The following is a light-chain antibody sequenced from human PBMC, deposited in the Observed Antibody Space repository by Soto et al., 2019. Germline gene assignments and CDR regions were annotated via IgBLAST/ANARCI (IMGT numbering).Light chain of an antibody. CDR1: SSDVGGQNA. J-gene: IGLJ2*01. CDR3: CSYAGSSTVV. V-gene: IGLV2-23*02. Sequence: QSVLTQPASVSGSPGQSITISCTGTSSDVGGQNAVSWYQQHPGKAPKFMIYDVSKRPSGVSSRFSGSKSGNTASLTIYGLQAEDEADYYCCSYAGSSTVVFGGGTKVTVL. CDR2: DVS.